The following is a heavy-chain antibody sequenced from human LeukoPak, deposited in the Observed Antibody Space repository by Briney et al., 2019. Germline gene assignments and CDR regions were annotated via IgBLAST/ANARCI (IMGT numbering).Heavy chain of an antibody. CDR2: IYYSGST. V-gene: IGHV4-39*07. CDR1: GGSISSSSYY. D-gene: IGHD6-13*01. J-gene: IGHJ6*03. CDR3: ARGSSSWMDYYMDV. Sequence: SETLSLTCTVSGGSISSSSYYWGWIRQPPGKGLEWIGSIYYSGSTYYNPSLKSRVTISVDTSKNQFSLKLSSMTAADTAVYFCARGSSSWMDYYMDVWGKGTTVTVSS.